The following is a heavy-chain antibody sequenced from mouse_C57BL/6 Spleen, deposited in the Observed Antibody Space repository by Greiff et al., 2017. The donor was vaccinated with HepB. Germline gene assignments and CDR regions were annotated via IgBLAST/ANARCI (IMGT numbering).Heavy chain of an antibody. J-gene: IGHJ1*03. CDR1: GYTFTSYW. D-gene: IGHD2-1*01. V-gene: IGHV1-69*01. Sequence: QVQLKQPGAELVMPGASVKLSCKASGYTFTSYWMHWVKQRPGQGLEWIGEIDPSDSYTNYNQKFKGKSTLTVDKSSSTAYMQLSSLTSEDSAVYYCARSHYGNSPLDFDVWGTGTTVTVSS. CDR2: IDPSDSYT. CDR3: ARSHYGNSPLDFDV.